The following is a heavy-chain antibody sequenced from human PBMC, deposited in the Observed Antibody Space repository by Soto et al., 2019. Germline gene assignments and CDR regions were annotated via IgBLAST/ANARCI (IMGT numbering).Heavy chain of an antibody. CDR2: IVPIDGST. J-gene: IGHJ4*02. CDR1: GGTISSFA. CDR3: ARSFTKSRRGGVAFDY. V-gene: IGHV1-69*01. Sequence: QVQLGQSGAEVKKPGSSVKVSCTTSGGTISSFAINWVRLAPGQGLAWMGGIVPIDGSTNYAEKFQGRVTSTADASTSSVYMDLSSLRSEDTAVYYCARSFTKSRRGGVAFDYWGQGTLLSVSP. D-gene: IGHD3-3*01.